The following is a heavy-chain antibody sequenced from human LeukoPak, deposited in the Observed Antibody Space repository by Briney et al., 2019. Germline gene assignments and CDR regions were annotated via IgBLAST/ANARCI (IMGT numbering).Heavy chain of an antibody. D-gene: IGHD5-24*01. J-gene: IGHJ4*02. CDR2: IYYSGST. CDR3: ARHDGDGYNNFDY. CDR1: GGSISSSSYY. Sequence: PSETLSLTCTVSGGSISSSSYYWGWIRQPPGKGLEWIGSIYYSGSTYYNPSLKSRVTISVDTSKNQFSLKLSSVTAADTAVYYCARHDGDGYNNFDYWGQGTLVTVSS. V-gene: IGHV4-39*01.